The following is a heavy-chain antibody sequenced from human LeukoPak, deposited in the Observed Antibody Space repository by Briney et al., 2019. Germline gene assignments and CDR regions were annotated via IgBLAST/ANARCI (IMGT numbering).Heavy chain of an antibody. J-gene: IGHJ6*04. CDR1: GFTFSSYA. Sequence: GGSLRLSCATSGFTFSSYAMSWVRQAPGKGLEWVSAISGSGGSTYYADSVKGRFTISRDNSKNTLYLQMNSLRAEDMAVYYCARGGILVYYYYGMDVWGKGTTVTVSS. D-gene: IGHD1-14*01. CDR3: ARGGILVYYYYGMDV. V-gene: IGHV3-23*01. CDR2: ISGSGGST.